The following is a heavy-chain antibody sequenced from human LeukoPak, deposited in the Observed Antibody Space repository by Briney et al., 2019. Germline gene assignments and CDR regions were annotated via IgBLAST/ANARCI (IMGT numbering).Heavy chain of an antibody. J-gene: IGHJ6*02. CDR1: GFTFSSYG. Sequence: PGGSLRLSCAASGFTFSSYGMHWVRQAPGKGLDWVAVIWYDGSNKYYADSVKGRFTISRDNSKNTLYLQMNSLRAEDTAVYYCARERGYSGRYYGMDVWGQGTTVTVSS. CDR2: IWYDGSNK. D-gene: IGHD5-12*01. V-gene: IGHV3-33*01. CDR3: ARERGYSGRYYGMDV.